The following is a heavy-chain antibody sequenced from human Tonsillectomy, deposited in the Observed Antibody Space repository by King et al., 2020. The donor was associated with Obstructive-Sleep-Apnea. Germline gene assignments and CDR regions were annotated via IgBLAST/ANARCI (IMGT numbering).Heavy chain of an antibody. Sequence: VQLVESGAEVKKPGESLKISCKGSGYSFTSYWIGWVRQMPGKGLEWMGIIYPGDSDTRYSPSFQGQVTISADKSISTAYLQWSSLKASDTAMYYCARLKDGGDTIAAAGTGYYGMDVWGQGTTVTVSS. CDR3: ARLKDGGDTIAAAGTGYYGMDV. CDR1: GYSFTSYW. CDR2: IYPGDSDT. V-gene: IGHV5-51*01. J-gene: IGHJ6*02. D-gene: IGHD6-13*01.